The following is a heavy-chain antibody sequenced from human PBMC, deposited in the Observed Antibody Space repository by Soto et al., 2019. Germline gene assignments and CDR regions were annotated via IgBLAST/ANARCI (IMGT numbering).Heavy chain of an antibody. D-gene: IGHD7-27*01. J-gene: IGHJ4*02. CDR1: GFTFGPYR. CDR3: AKSNRGSRDGY. Sequence: EAQLVESGGGLVKPGGSLRISCAASGFTFGPYRMNWVRQAPGKGLEWVSSISSSGTDISYADSVKGRFTISRDNAKNSLFLQLNSLRVEDTAGYYCAKSNRGSRDGYWGPGTLVTVSS. CDR2: ISSSGTDI. V-gene: IGHV3-21*02.